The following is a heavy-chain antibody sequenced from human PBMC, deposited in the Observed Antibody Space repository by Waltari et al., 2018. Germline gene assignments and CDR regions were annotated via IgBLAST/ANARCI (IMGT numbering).Heavy chain of an antibody. D-gene: IGHD3-10*01. V-gene: IGHV4-38-2*01. CDR1: GSSLSSGYY. Sequence: QVQLQESGPGLVKPSETLSLTCAVSGSSLSSGYYRGWIRQPPGPGLAWIGSIYHSGSTYYNPSLKSRVTISVDTSKNQFSLKLSSVTAADTAVYYCARSNGSGSYYSLGYYYYGMDVWGQGTTVTVSS. CDR3: ARSNGSGSYYSLGYYYYGMDV. J-gene: IGHJ6*02. CDR2: IYHSGST.